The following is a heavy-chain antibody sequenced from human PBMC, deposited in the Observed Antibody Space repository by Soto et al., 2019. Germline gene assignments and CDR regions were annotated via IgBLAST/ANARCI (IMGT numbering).Heavy chain of an antibody. CDR1: GYMFTKSA. J-gene: IGHJ4*01. V-gene: IGHV1-3*01. D-gene: IGHD6-19*01. Sequence: ASVKVSCKASGYMFTKSAMHWVRQAPGQRLEWMGWISGDSGNTKYSPKLQDRVTITRDTSASTAYMELSSLGSEDTALYYCARDGVAAGNINFDYWGQGTLVTVS. CDR2: ISGDSGNT. CDR3: ARDGVAAGNINFDY.